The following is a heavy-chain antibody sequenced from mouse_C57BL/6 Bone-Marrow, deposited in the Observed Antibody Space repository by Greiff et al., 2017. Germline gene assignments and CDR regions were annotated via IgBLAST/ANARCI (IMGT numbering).Heavy chain of an antibody. J-gene: IGHJ4*01. V-gene: IGHV1-50*01. CDR3: AREIVYYDYDGYYAMDY. CDR1: GYTFTSYW. CDR2: IDPSDSYT. Sequence: QVQLQQPGAELVKPGASVKLSCKASGYTFTSYWMQWVKQRPGQGLEWIGEIDPSDSYTNYNQKFKGKATLTVDTSSSTAYMQLSSLTSEDSAVYYCAREIVYYDYDGYYAMDYWGQGTSVTVSS. D-gene: IGHD2-4*01.